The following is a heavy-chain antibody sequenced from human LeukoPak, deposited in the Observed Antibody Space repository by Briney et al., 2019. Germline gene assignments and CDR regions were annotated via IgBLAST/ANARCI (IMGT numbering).Heavy chain of an antibody. D-gene: IGHD3-10*01. Sequence: PSQTLSLTCTVSGGYISRGGYFWGWIRQHPGKGLEWIGSIYHSGSTYYNPSLKSRVTISVDTSKNQFSLKLSSVTAADTAVYYCARQMRNGSGNNTYYYCYGMDVWGQGTTVTVSS. CDR2: IYHSGST. V-gene: IGHV4-39*01. CDR1: GGYISRGGYF. J-gene: IGHJ6*02. CDR3: ARQMRNGSGNNTYYYCYGMDV.